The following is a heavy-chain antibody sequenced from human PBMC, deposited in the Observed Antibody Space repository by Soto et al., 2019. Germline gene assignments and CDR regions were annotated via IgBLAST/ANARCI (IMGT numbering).Heavy chain of an antibody. Sequence: GASVKVSYKASGYTFTSYGISWVRQAPGQGLEWMGWISAYNGNTNYAQKLQGRVTMTTDTSTSTAYMELNSLRAEDTAMYYCARDGFGRYDDSGSEAFDIWGQGTMVTVSS. CDR1: GYTFTSYG. J-gene: IGHJ3*02. D-gene: IGHD3-10*01. CDR2: ISAYNGNT. V-gene: IGHV1-18*01. CDR3: ARDGFGRYDDSGSEAFDI.